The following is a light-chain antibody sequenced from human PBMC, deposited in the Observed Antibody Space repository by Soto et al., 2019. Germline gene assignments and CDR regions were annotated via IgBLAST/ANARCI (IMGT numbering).Light chain of an antibody. V-gene: IGLV2-11*01. CDR1: SSDVGGYNY. CDR2: DVS. CDR3: CSYAGSYSVVF. J-gene: IGLJ2*01. Sequence: QSALTQPRSVSGSPGQSVTISCTGTSSDVGGYNYVSWYQQHPGKAPKLMIYDVSKRPSGVPDRFSGSKSGNTASLTISGLQAEDEADYYCCSYAGSYSVVFFGGGTKMTVL.